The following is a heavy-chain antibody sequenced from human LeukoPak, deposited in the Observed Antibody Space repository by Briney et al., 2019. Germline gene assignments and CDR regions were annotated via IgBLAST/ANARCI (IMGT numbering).Heavy chain of an antibody. D-gene: IGHD3-3*01. V-gene: IGHV4-39*07. CDR2: IHYSGNT. Sequence: SETLSLTCTVSGGSIDSGYYYWGWIRQTPGKGLECIASIHYSGNTYFNPSLRSRVALSVETSKNQFSLTLRSVTAADTAVYYCARQTIERSRGGVPDWFDPWGQGTLVTVSS. J-gene: IGHJ5*02. CDR1: GGSIDSGYYY. CDR3: ARQTIERSRGGVPDWFDP.